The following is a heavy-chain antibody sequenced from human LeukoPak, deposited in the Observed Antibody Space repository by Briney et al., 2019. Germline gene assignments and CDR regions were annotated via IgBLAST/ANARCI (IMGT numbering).Heavy chain of an antibody. V-gene: IGHV1-2*02. Sequence: GALVKVSCKASGYTFTGYYLHWVRQAPGQGLEWMGWINPNSGGTNYAQTFQGRVTMTRDTSIITAYLELSRLRSDDTAVYYCARIGYNHYFDYWGQGTLVTVSS. D-gene: IGHD5-24*01. CDR1: GYTFTGYY. J-gene: IGHJ4*02. CDR3: ARIGYNHYFDY. CDR2: INPNSGGT.